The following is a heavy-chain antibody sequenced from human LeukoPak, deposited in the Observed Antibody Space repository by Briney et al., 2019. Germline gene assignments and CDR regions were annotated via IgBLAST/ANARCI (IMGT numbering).Heavy chain of an antibody. CDR1: GGSISSYY. Sequence: KPSETLSLTCTASGGSISSYYWSWIRQPPGKGLEWIGYIYYSGSTNYNPSLKSRVTISVDTSKNQFSLKLSSVTAADTAVYYCARQVVVAATSWFDPWGQGTLVTVSS. J-gene: IGHJ5*02. CDR2: IYYSGST. CDR3: ARQVVVAATSWFDP. V-gene: IGHV4-59*01. D-gene: IGHD2-15*01.